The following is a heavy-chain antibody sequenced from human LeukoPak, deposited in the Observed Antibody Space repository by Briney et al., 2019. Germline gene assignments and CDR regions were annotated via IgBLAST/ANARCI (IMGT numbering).Heavy chain of an antibody. V-gene: IGHV4-31*03. CDR3: ARDSWELRVWFDP. CDR2: IYYSGST. Sequence: SQTLSLTCTVPGGSISSGGYYWGWIRQHPGKGLEWLGYIYYSGSTYYNPSLESRVTISVDTSKNQFSLKLSSVTAADTAVYYCARDSWELRVWFDPWGQGTRVTVSS. CDR1: GGSISSGGYY. J-gene: IGHJ5*02. D-gene: IGHD1-26*01.